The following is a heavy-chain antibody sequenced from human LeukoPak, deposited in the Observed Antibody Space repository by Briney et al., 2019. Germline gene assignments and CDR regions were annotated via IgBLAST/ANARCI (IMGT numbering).Heavy chain of an antibody. D-gene: IGHD2-15*01. J-gene: IGHJ4*02. CDR1: GDRVATNSAA. CDR3: ARGYCSGGSCYNDY. Sequence: SQTLSLTCAIAGDRVATNSAAWNWIRQSPSRGLEWLGRTYYRSKWYNDYAVSVKSRITINADTSKNQFSLQVNSVTPEDTAVYYGARGYCSGGSCYNDYWGQGTLVTVSS. CDR2: TYYRSKWYN. V-gene: IGHV6-1*01.